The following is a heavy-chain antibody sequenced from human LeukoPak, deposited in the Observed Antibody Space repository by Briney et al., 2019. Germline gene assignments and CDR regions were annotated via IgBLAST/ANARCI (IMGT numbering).Heavy chain of an antibody. D-gene: IGHD2-21*02. V-gene: IGHV3-74*01. J-gene: IGHJ4*02. CDR2: IDSVGSTT. Sequence: PGGSLRLSCAASGFSFSGYWMHWVRQAPGKGLVWVSHIDSVGSTTSYADSVKGRFSISRDNAKNTLYLQMNSLRAEDTAVYYCACSYCGGDCYSPDYWGQGTLVTVSS. CDR3: ACSYCGGDCYSPDY. CDR1: GFSFSGYW.